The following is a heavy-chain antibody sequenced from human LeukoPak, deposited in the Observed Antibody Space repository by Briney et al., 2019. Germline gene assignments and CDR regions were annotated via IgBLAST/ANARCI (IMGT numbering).Heavy chain of an antibody. CDR1: GGTFSSYA. J-gene: IGHJ5*02. CDR2: IIPIFGTA. Sequence: GASVKVSCKASGGTFSSYAISWVRQAPGQGLEWMGGIIPIFGTANYAQEFQGRVTITTDESTSTAYMELSSLRSEDTAVYYCARLSYDFWSGYPKTNWFDPWGQGTLVTVSS. CDR3: ARLSYDFWSGYPKTNWFDP. D-gene: IGHD3-3*01. V-gene: IGHV1-69*05.